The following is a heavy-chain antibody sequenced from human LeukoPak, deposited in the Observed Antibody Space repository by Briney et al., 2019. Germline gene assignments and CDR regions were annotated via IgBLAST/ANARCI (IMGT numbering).Heavy chain of an antibody. D-gene: IGHD3-10*01. CDR1: GYTFTSYD. CDR3: AIRFSRGWGSAIDY. Sequence: GASVKVSCKASGYTFTSYDINWVRQAPGQGLEWMGWMNPNSANTGYAQNFQGRVTMTRNTSISTAYMVLSSLRSEDTAVYYCAIRFSRGWGSAIDYWGQGTLVTVSS. V-gene: IGHV1-8*01. J-gene: IGHJ4*02. CDR2: MNPNSANT.